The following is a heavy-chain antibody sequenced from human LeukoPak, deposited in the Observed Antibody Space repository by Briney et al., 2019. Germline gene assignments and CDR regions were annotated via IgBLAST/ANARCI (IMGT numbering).Heavy chain of an antibody. CDR3: ARDYYGSGSSDY. V-gene: IGHV3-30*04. CDR2: ISYDGSNK. Sequence: GGSLRLSCAASGFAVSSYAMHWVRQAPGKGLEWVAVISYDGSNKYYADSVKGRFTISRDNSKNTLYLQMNSLRAEDTAVYYCARDYYGSGSSDYWGQGTLVTVSS. D-gene: IGHD3-10*01. J-gene: IGHJ4*02. CDR1: GFAVSSYA.